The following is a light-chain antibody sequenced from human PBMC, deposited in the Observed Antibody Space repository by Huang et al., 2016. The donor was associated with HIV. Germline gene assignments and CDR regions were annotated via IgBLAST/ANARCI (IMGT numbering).Light chain of an antibody. Sequence: DIIMTQSPDSLAVSLGERATLNCRSSQSVYSSSTSKDYMAWFHQKPGQPPRLLLFWASTREAGVPDRFTGSGSGTHFTLTIASLEAEDAAIYYCQQYYSSPQTFGQGTRVEVK. J-gene: IGKJ1*01. V-gene: IGKV4-1*01. CDR3: QQYYSSPQT. CDR1: QSVYSSSTSKDY. CDR2: WAS.